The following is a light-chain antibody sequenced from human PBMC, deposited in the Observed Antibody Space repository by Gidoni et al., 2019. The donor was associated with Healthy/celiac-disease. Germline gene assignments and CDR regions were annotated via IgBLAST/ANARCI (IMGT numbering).Light chain of an antibody. Sequence: EIVSTQSPATLSLYRGERATLSGRASQSVSRYLAWYQQKPGQAPRLLIYDASNRATGIPARFSGSGSGRYFTLPISSLEPEDFAVYYCQRRSNWLTFGGGTKVEIK. CDR1: QSVSRY. J-gene: IGKJ4*01. CDR2: DAS. CDR3: QRRSNWLT. V-gene: IGKV3-11*02.